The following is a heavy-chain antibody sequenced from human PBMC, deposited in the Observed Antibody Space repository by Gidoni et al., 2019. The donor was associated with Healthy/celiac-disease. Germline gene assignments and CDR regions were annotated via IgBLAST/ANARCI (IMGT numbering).Heavy chain of an antibody. CDR2: ISSSSSTI. CDR3: AREWSSGWWGNYYYYYGMDV. D-gene: IGHD6-19*01. J-gene: IGHJ6*02. CDR1: GFTFSSYS. V-gene: IGHV3-48*02. Sequence: EVQLVESGGGLVQPGGSLRLSCAASGFTFSSYSMNWVRQAPGKGLEWVSYISSSSSTIYYADSVKGRFTISRDNAKNSLYLQMNSLRDEDTAVYYCAREWSSGWWGNYYYYYGMDVWGQGTTVTVSS.